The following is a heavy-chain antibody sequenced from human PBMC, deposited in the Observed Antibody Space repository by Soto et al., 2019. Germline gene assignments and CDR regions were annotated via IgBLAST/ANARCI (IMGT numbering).Heavy chain of an antibody. CDR3: ARDSGNGGDMDV. V-gene: IGHV1-18*01. CDR1: GYTFTSYG. Sequence: ASVKVSCKASGYTFTSYGISWVRQAPGQGLEWMGWISAYNGNTNYAQKLQGKVTMTTDTSTSTAYIELRSLRSDDTAVYYCARDSGNGGDMDVWGQGTTVTVSS. J-gene: IGHJ6*02. D-gene: IGHD3-16*01. CDR2: ISAYNGNT.